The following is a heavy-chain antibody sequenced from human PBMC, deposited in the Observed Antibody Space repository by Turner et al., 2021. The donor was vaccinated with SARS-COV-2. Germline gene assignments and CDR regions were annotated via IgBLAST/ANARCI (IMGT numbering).Heavy chain of an antibody. CDR2: IKQDGSEK. V-gene: IGHV3-7*01. CDR1: GFTFSSYW. Sequence: EVQLVESGGGLVQPGGSLRLSCAASGFTFSSYWMSWVRQAPGKGPEWVANIKQDGSEKYYVDSVKGRFIISRDNAKNSLYLQMSSLRAEDTAVYYCARVSGAAVWGNYAFDIWGQGTMVTVSS. D-gene: IGHD3-16*01. CDR3: ARVSGAAVWGNYAFDI. J-gene: IGHJ3*02.